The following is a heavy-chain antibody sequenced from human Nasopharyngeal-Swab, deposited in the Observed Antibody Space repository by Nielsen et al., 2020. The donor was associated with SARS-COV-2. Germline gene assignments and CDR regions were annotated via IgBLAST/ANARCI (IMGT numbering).Heavy chain of an antibody. Sequence: GESLKISCAASGFTFSSYDMHWVRQATGKGLEWVSAIGTAGDTYYPGSVKGRFTISRENAKNSLYLQMNSLRAGDTAVYYCARARPDIVVVPAALLFDPWGQGTLVTVSP. D-gene: IGHD2-2*01. CDR1: GFTFSSYD. J-gene: IGHJ5*02. CDR3: ARARPDIVVVPAALLFDP. V-gene: IGHV3-13*04. CDR2: IGTAGDT.